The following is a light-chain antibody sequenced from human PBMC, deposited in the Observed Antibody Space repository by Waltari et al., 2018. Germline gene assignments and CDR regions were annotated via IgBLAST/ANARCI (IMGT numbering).Light chain of an antibody. CDR2: DSY. CDR1: TGAVPSGHS. J-gene: IGLJ2*01. Sequence: QAVVTQEPSLTVSPGGTVPLTCGSSTGAVPSGHSPYWLQQKPGQAPRTLIYDSYIKQSWTPARFSASLGGGKAVLTLSGAQAEDEAKYYCWLAYTGGIVVFGGGTELAVL. V-gene: IGLV7-46*01. CDR3: WLAYTGGIVV.